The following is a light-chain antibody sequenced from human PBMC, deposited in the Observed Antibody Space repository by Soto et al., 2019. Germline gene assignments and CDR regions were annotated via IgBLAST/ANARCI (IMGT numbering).Light chain of an antibody. Sequence: QSVLTQPPSASGTPGQRVTISCSGSSSNIGSNYVYWYQHLPGTAPNLLIYRNNQRPSGLPDRFSGSESGTSASLAIRGLRSDDDADYHVAAWDDSLSGPWVFGGGIKLTV. CDR2: RNN. CDR3: AAWDDSLSGPWV. CDR1: SSNIGSNY. V-gene: IGLV1-47*01. J-gene: IGLJ3*02.